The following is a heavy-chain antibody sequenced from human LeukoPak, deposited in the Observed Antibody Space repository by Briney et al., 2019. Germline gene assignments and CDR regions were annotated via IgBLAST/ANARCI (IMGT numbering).Heavy chain of an antibody. V-gene: IGHV4-59*12. J-gene: IGHJ6*03. CDR3: ARDNGDYYSYYYMDV. Sequence: KPSETLSLTCTVSGGSISSYYWSWIRQPPGKGLEWIGYIYYSGSTNYNPSLKSRVTISMDTSKNQFSLRVNSLTAADTAVYYCARDNGDYYSYYYMDVWGKGTTVTISS. CDR1: GGSISSYY. CDR2: IYYSGST. D-gene: IGHD4-17*01.